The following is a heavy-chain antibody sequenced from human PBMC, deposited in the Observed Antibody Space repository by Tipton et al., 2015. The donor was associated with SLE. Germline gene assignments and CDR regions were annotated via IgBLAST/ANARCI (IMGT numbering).Heavy chain of an antibody. CDR1: GGSLRSHY. V-gene: IGHV4-59*11. J-gene: IGHJ3*02. Sequence: TLSLTCAVSGGSLRSHYWSWIRQPPGKGLDWIGYIYYSGSTNYNPSLKSRVTISVDTSKNQFSLKLSSVTAADTAVYYCARDTYYYDSSGYDDALDIWGQGTMVTVSS. CDR3: ARDTYYYDSSGYDDALDI. CDR2: IYYSGST. D-gene: IGHD3-22*01.